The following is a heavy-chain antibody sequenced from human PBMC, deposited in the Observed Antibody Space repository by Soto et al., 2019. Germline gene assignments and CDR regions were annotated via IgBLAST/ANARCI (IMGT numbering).Heavy chain of an antibody. CDR1: GYSVWISG. CDR3: AKKIMGYAAHSDALDV. V-gene: IGHV3-30*18. D-gene: IGHD5-12*01. J-gene: IGHJ6*02. CDR2: ISYDGDHK. Sequence: CCAPCGYSVWISGLLGVCQAPGKGLEWVALISYDGDHKYYPDSARGRFTVSRDNFNNMLFLQMDSLTPEDTAVYYCAKKIMGYAAHSDALDVRGQRTTVTLPS.